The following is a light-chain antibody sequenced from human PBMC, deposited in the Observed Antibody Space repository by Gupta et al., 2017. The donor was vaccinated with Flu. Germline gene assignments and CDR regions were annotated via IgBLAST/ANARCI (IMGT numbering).Light chain of an antibody. CDR3: QQYNNWPPWT. V-gene: IGKV3-15*01. Sequence: EIVMTQSPATLSVSPGERATLSCRASQSVSRDLAWYQQKPGQAPRLLIYGASTRATGIPARFSGSGSGTEFTLTISSLQSEDFAVYYCQQYNNWPPWTFGQGTKVEV. CDR2: GAS. CDR1: QSVSRD. J-gene: IGKJ1*01.